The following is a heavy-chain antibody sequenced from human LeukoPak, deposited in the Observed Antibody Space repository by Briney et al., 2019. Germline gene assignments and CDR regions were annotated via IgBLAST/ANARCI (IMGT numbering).Heavy chain of an antibody. CDR2: IRYDGSNK. CDR1: GFTFSSYG. V-gene: IGHV3-30*02. D-gene: IGHD4-17*01. CDR3: AKDPHPTRDYGDNWFDP. J-gene: IGHJ5*02. Sequence: GGALRPPRAAPGFTFSSYGMHWVRQAPGKGPEWVAFIRYDGSNKYYADPVKGRFTISSDNSKNTLYLQMNSLRAEDTAVYYCAKDPHPTRDYGDNWFDPWGQGTLVSVSS.